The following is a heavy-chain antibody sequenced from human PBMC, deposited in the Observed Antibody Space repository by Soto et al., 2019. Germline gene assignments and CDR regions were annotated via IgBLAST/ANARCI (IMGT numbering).Heavy chain of an antibody. J-gene: IGHJ4*02. CDR3: VRTSLVVAAATREDY. CDR2: INIDGSST. D-gene: IGHD2-15*01. CDR1: GFTFSSYW. Sequence: EVQLVESGGGLVQPGGSLRLSCAASGFTFSSYWMHWVRQAPGKGLVWVSLINIDGSSTSYADSVKGRFTISRDNAKNTLYLQMNSLRAEDTAVYYCVRTSLVVAAATREDYWGQGTLVTVSS. V-gene: IGHV3-74*01.